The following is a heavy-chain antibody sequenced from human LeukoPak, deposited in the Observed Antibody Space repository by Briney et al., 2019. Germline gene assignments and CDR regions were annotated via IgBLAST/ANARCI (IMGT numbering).Heavy chain of an antibody. CDR2: ISSNGGST. CDR1: GFTFSSYA. Sequence: PGGSLRLSCSASGFTFSSYAMHWVRQAPGKGLEYVSAISSNGGSTYYADSVKGRFTISRDNSKNTLYLQISSLRAEDTAVYYCVKEGSRAAIPFDYWGQGTLVTVSS. D-gene: IGHD2-2*02. J-gene: IGHJ4*02. V-gene: IGHV3-64D*06. CDR3: VKEGSRAAIPFDY.